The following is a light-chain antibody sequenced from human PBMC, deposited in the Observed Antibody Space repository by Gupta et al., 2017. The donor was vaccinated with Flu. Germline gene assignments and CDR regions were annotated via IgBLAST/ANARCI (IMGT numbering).Light chain of an antibody. J-gene: IGKJ4*01. CDR1: QSLLHSNGYNY. Sequence: DIVMTQSPLSLPVTPGEPASISCRSSQSLLHSNGYNYLDWYLQKPGQSPQLLIYLGSNRASGVPDRFSGSGSGTDFTLKISRVEAEDVGVYYCMQALTFGGGIKVEIK. V-gene: IGKV2-28*01. CDR3: MQALT. CDR2: LGS.